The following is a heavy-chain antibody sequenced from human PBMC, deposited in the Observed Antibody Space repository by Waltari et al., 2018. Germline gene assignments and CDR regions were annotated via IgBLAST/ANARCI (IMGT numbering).Heavy chain of an antibody. Sequence: EVQLVESGGGLVQPGRSLRLSCAASGFTFDDYAMHWVRQAPGKGLEWVSGISWNSGSIGYADSVKGRFTISRDNAKNSLYLQMNSLRAEDTALYYCAKDIDYYGSGSPHSYGMDVWGQGTTVTVSS. CDR3: AKDIDYYGSGSPHSYGMDV. J-gene: IGHJ6*02. CDR1: GFTFDDYA. CDR2: ISWNSGSI. V-gene: IGHV3-9*01. D-gene: IGHD3-10*01.